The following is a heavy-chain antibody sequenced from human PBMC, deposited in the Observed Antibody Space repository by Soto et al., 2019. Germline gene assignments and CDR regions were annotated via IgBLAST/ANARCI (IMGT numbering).Heavy chain of an antibody. J-gene: IGHJ6*02. CDR1: GFSLNTYW. D-gene: IGHD5-12*01. V-gene: IGHV5-51*01. Sequence: ESLKISCNASGFSLNTYWIGWVRQKPGKGLEWMGSIFPGDSDTRYSPSFQGQVIISADRSISTAYLQWRSLKASDTAIYYCARQGRPYSGYGYYYGMDVWSQGTTVTVS. CDR2: IFPGDSDT. CDR3: ARQGRPYSGYGYYYGMDV.